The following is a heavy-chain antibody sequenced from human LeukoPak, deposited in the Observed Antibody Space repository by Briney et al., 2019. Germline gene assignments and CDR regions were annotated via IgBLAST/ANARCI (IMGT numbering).Heavy chain of an antibody. V-gene: IGHV1-2*02. CDR2: INPNSGGT. Sequence: GASVKVSCKASGYTFTGYYMHWVRQAPGQGLEWMGWINPNSGGTNYAQKFQGRVTMTRDTSISTAYMELSRLRSEDTAVYYCARDLPYYDNLTGFHDRNAFDIWGQGTMVTVSS. J-gene: IGHJ3*02. D-gene: IGHD3-9*01. CDR3: ARDLPYYDNLTGFHDRNAFDI. CDR1: GYTFTGYY.